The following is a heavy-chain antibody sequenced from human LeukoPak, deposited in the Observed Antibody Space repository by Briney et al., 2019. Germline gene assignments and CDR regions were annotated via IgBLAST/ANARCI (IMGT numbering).Heavy chain of an antibody. CDR1: GGSISSYY. V-gene: IGHV4-59*01. CDR3: ARDSRNYYDSSGYSNWFDP. Sequence: SETLSLTCTVSGGSISSYYWSWIRQPPGKGLEWIGYIYYSGSTNYNPSLKSRVTISVDTSKNQFSPKLSSVTAADTAVYYCARDSRNYYDSSGYSNWFDPWGQGTLVTVSS. CDR2: IYYSGST. J-gene: IGHJ5*02. D-gene: IGHD3-22*01.